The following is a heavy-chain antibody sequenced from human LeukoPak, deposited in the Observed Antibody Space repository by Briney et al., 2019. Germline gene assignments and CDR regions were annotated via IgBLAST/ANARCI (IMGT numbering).Heavy chain of an antibody. CDR2: ISGSGGST. CDR3: AKRASQRYSGSLGALVDY. J-gene: IGHJ4*02. V-gene: IGHV3-23*01. Sequence: PGGSLRLSCAAPGFTFSSYAMSWVRQAPGKGLEWVSAISGSGGSTYYADSVKGRFTISRHNSKNTLYLQMNSLRAEDTAVYYCAKRASQRYSGSLGALVDYWGQGALVTVSS. D-gene: IGHD1-26*01. CDR1: GFTFSSYA.